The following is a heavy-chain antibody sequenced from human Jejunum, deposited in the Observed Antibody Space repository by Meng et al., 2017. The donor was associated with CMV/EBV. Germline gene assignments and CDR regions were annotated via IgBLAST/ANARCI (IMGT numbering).Heavy chain of an antibody. CDR2: GRTSGGSR. CDR3: ARETDDGDVRASVFKH. J-gene: IGHJ1*01. CDR1: YAGTNNS. D-gene: IGHD4-17*01. Sequence: YAGTNNSKPRGRLGHGHGLGWEGIGRTSGGSRFDADEYQGRVTVTRDTAKNTVYMEMSSLRSEDKAIYDCARETDDGDVRASVFKHWGQGTLVTVSS. V-gene: IGHV1-46*01.